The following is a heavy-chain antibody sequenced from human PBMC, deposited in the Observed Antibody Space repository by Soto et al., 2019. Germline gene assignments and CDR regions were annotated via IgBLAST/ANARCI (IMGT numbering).Heavy chain of an antibody. J-gene: IGHJ6*02. CDR2: IYYSGST. CDR3: ASQSIFGVVNYYGMDV. Sequence: SETLSLTCTVSGGSISSGGYYWSWIRQHPGKGLEWIGYIYYSGSTYYNPSLKSRVTISVDTSKNQFSLKLSSVTAAGTAVYYCASQSIFGVVNYYGMDVWGQGTTVTVSS. D-gene: IGHD3-3*01. CDR1: GGSISSGGYY. V-gene: IGHV4-31*03.